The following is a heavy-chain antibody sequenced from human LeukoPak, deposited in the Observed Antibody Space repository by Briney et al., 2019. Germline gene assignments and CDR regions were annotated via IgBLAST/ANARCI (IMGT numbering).Heavy chain of an antibody. Sequence: GGSLRLSCAASGFTFSDFWMSWVRQAPGKGLEGVANIKKDGSEKFYVDSVKGRFTISRDNARDSLYLQLNSLRAEDTALYYCVRSFKRDGFDIWGQGTMVTVSA. CDR3: VRSFKRDGFDI. V-gene: IGHV3-7*01. J-gene: IGHJ3*02. CDR2: IKKDGSEK. CDR1: GFTFSDFW.